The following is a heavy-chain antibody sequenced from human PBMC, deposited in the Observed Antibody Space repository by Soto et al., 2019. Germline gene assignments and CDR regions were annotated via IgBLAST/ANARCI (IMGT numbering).Heavy chain of an antibody. D-gene: IGHD4-17*01. CDR2: IYYSWST. J-gene: IGHJ4*02. CDR3: ARDPLTVTDIFDY. V-gene: IGHV4-59*12. CDR1: GCSISIYY. Sequence: SETLSLTCTVSGCSISIYYWSWIRQPPGKGLEWIGYIYYSWSTNYNPSLKSRVTISVDTSKNQFSLKLSSVTAADTAVYYWARDPLTVTDIFDYWGQGTLVTVSS.